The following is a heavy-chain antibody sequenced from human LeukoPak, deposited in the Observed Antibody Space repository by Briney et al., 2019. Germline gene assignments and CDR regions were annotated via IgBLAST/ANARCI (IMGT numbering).Heavy chain of an antibody. J-gene: IGHJ4*02. CDR1: GFTFSNYS. Sequence: PGGSLRLSCAASGFTFSNYSMNWVRPAPGKGLGWVSSIGTTGSYIFYADSVKGRFTISRDNAKNTLYLQMNSLRAEDTAVYYCARDEYDILTDYGYWGQGILVTVSS. D-gene: IGHD3-9*01. V-gene: IGHV3-21*04. CDR2: IGTTGSYI. CDR3: ARDEYDILTDYGY.